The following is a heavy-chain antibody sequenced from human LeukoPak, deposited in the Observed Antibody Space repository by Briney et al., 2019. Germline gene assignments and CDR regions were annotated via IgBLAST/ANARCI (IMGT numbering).Heavy chain of an antibody. D-gene: IGHD3-22*01. V-gene: IGHV3-48*02. CDR2: ISSSSSTI. Sequence: SGGSLRLSCAASGFTFSSYSMNWVRQAPGKGLEWVSYISSSSSTIYYADSVKGRFTISRDNAKNSLYLQMNSLRDEDTAVYYCARDSALYDSSGYYCDYWGQGTLVTVSS. CDR3: ARDSALYDSSGYYCDY. J-gene: IGHJ4*02. CDR1: GFTFSSYS.